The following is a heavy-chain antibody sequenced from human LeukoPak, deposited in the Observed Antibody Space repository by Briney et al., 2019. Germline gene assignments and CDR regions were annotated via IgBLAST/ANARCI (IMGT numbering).Heavy chain of an antibody. CDR1: GYTFTDYY. D-gene: IGHD2-2*01. V-gene: IGHV1-2*02. CDR2: INPNDGDT. Sequence: SVKVSCKASGYTFTDYYMHWARQAPGQGFEWMGWINPNDGDTNYAQKFQGRVTMTRDTSISTAHVEVSRLRSDDTAVYYCARANFLYCSSSTCLFDYWGQGTLVTVSS. J-gene: IGHJ4*02. CDR3: ARANFLYCSSSTCLFDY.